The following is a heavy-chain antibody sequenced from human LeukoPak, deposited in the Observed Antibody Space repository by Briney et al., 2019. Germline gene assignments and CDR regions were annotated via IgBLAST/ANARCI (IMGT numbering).Heavy chain of an antibody. V-gene: IGHV4-34*01. CDR1: GGSFSGYY. CDR2: INHSGST. CDR3: ARGLSY. J-gene: IGHJ4*02. Sequence: SDTLSLTCAVYGGSFSGYYWSWIRQPPGKGLEWIGEINHSGSTNYNPSLKSRVTISVDTSKNQFSLKLSSVTAADTAVYYCARGLSYWGQGTLVTVSS.